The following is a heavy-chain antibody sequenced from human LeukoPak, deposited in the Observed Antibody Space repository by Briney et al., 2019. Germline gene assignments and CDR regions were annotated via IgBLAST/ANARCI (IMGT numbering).Heavy chain of an antibody. CDR2: INPSGGST. V-gene: IGHV1-46*03. CDR1: GFTFTSYY. Sequence: PGGSLRLSCAASGFTFTSYYMHWVRQAPGQGLEWMGIINPSGGSTSYAQKFQGRVTMTRDTSTSTVYMELSSLRSEDTAVYYCARADRRRYCSSTSCHVFDYWGQGTLVTVSS. CDR3: ARADRRRYCSSTSCHVFDY. D-gene: IGHD2-2*01. J-gene: IGHJ4*02.